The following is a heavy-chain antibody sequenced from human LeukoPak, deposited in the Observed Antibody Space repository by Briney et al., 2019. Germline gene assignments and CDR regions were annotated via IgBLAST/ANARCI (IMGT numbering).Heavy chain of an antibody. D-gene: IGHD2-15*01. CDR1: GGSISSSSYY. J-gene: IGHJ5*02. CDR2: IYYSGST. V-gene: IGHV4-39*01. CDR3: AGKAYSDWFDP. Sequence: SETLSLTCTVSGGSISSSSYYWGWIRQPPGEGLEWVGSIYYSGSTYYNPSLKSRVTISVDTSKNQFSLKLSSVTAADTAVYYCAGKAYSDWFDPWGQGTLVTVSS.